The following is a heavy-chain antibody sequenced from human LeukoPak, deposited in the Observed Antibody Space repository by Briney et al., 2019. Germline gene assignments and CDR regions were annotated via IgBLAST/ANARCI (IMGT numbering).Heavy chain of an antibody. D-gene: IGHD4-17*01. J-gene: IGHJ3*02. Sequence: EASVNVSCKASGYTFIGYYIHWVRQAPGQGLEWMGWINPNSGGTNYARKFQGRVTMTRDTSIITTYLELSRLTSDDTAVHYCARELTVTSSDFAFDIWGHGTMVTVSS. CDR3: ARELTVTSSDFAFDI. CDR2: INPNSGGT. CDR1: GYTFIGYY. V-gene: IGHV1-2*02.